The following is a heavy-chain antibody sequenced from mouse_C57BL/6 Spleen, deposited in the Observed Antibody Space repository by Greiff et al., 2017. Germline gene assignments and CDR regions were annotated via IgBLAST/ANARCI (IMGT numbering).Heavy chain of an antibody. CDR1: GYTFTSYW. CDR2: IDTNSGGT. V-gene: IGHV1-72*01. J-gene: IGHJ2*01. CDR3: ARSDSLGFDY. D-gene: IGHD3-2*02. Sequence: QVQLQQPGAELVKPGASVKLSCKASGYTFTSYWMHWVRQRPGRGLEWIGRIDTNSGGTKYNEKFKSKGTLTVDKPSSTAYMQLSSLTSEDSAVYYCARSDSLGFDYWGKGTTLTVSS.